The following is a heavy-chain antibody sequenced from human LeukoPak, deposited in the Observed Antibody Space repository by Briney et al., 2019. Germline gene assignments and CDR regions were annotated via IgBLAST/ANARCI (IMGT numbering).Heavy chain of an antibody. Sequence: PSETLSLXCAVSGYSSSSGYYWGWIRQPPGKGLEWIGSIYHSGSTYYNPSLKSRVTISVDTSKNQFSLKLSSMTAADTAVYYCASPFHWGQGTLVTVSS. V-gene: IGHV4-38-2*01. CDR1: GYSSSSGYY. J-gene: IGHJ4*02. CDR3: ASPFH. CDR2: IYHSGST.